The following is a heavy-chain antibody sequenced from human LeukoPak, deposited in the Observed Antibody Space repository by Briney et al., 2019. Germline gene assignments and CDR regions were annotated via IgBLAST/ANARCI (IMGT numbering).Heavy chain of an antibody. CDR1: GFTFDDYG. D-gene: IGHD2-21*02. Sequence: RPGGSLRLSCAASGFTFDDYGMSWVRQAPGKGLEWVSGINWNGGSTGYADSVKGRFTISRDNAKNSLYLQMNSLRAEDTAVYYCARVIVVVTGNYMDVWGKGTTVTISS. J-gene: IGHJ6*03. V-gene: IGHV3-20*04. CDR2: INWNGGST. CDR3: ARVIVVVTGNYMDV.